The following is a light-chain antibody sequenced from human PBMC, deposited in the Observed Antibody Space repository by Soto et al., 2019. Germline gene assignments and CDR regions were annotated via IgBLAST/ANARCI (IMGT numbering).Light chain of an antibody. J-gene: IGKJ4*01. V-gene: IGKV3-15*01. CDR1: QDIRSS. Sequence: EIVMTQSPATLSVSPGERATLSCRASQDIRSSLAWYQQKPGQAPRLLIYGASIMATGVPATFSGSGSGTEFTLSISSLQSEHLGVYYCQQDNSWPLTFGGGTKVEIK. CDR3: QQDNSWPLT. CDR2: GAS.